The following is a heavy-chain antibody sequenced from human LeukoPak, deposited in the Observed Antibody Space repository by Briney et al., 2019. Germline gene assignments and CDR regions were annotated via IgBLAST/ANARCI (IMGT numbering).Heavy chain of an antibody. CDR3: ASSSGSYLNWYFDL. J-gene: IGHJ2*01. V-gene: IGHV1-2*02. Sequence: GASVKVSCKTSGYTFAGHFIHWVRQAPGQGLEWMGWINPNSGGTNYAQKFQGRVTMTRDTSISTAYMELSRLRSDDTAVYYCASSSGSYLNWYFDLWGRGTLVTVSS. CDR2: INPNSGGT. CDR1: GYTFAGHF. D-gene: IGHD1-26*01.